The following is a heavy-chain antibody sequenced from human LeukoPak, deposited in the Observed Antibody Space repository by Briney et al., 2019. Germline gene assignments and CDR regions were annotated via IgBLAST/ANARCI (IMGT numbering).Heavy chain of an antibody. D-gene: IGHD6-13*01. V-gene: IGHV4-34*01. J-gene: IGHJ4*02. CDR3: ARGFRYSSSWFHY. CDR1: GGSFSGYY. CDR2: INHSGST. Sequence: PSETLSLTCAVYGGSFSGYYWSWIRQPPGKGLEWIGEINHSGSTNYNPSLKSRVTISVDMSKNQFSLKLSSVTAADTAVYYCARGFRYSSSWFHYWGQGTLVTVSS.